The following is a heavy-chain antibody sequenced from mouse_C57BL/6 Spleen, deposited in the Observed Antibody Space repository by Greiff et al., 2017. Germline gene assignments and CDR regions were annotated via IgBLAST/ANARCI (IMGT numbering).Heavy chain of an antibody. J-gene: IGHJ4*01. V-gene: IGHV1-69*01. D-gene: IGHD2-2*01. Sequence: QVQLQQPGAELVMPGASVKLSCKASGYTFTSYWMHWVKQRPGQGLEWIGEIDPSDSYTNYNQKFKGKSTLTVDKSSSTAYMQLSSLTSEDSAVYFCARTYGYDEGYYAMDYWGQGTSVTVSS. CDR2: IDPSDSYT. CDR3: ARTYGYDEGYYAMDY. CDR1: GYTFTSYW.